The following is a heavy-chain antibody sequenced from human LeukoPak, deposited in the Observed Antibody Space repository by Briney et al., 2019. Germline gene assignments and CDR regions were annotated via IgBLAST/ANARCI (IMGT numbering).Heavy chain of an antibody. J-gene: IGHJ4*02. CDR3: ARDGQWDLTYYLDY. V-gene: IGHV3-21*01. CDR2: ISSHGNYI. D-gene: IGHD1-26*01. CDR1: GFTFTSYS. Sequence: GGSLRLSCAGSGFTFTSYSLKWVRQAPGKGLELVSCISSHGNYIYYADSVKGRFTVSRDDATNSVFLQMNSLRAEDTGIYYCARDGQWDLTYYLDYWGQGILVTVSS.